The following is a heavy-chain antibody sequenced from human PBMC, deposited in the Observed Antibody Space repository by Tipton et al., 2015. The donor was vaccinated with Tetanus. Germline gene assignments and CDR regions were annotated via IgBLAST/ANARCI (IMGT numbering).Heavy chain of an antibody. D-gene: IGHD3-3*01. J-gene: IGHJ4*02. V-gene: IGHV3-7*01. CDR1: GFTFSSYW. CDR3: SSGYDFWGDFPPS. CDR2: IKEDGSQK. Sequence: SLRLSCSASGFTFSSYWMSWVRQVPGKGLEWVANIKEDGSQKFYVESVKGRFTISRDDAKNSLYLQMNSLRVEDTAVYFCSSGYDFWGDFPPSWGQGTLVTVSS.